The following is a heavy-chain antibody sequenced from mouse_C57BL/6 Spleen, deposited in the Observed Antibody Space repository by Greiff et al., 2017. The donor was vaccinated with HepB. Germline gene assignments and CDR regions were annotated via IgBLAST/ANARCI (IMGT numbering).Heavy chain of an antibody. CDR2: IYPRSGNT. CDR3: AIITTVVATDYFDY. Sequence: VQLQQSGAELARPGASVKLSCKASGYTFTSYGISWVKQRTGQGLEWIGEIYPRSGNTYYNEKFKGKATLTADKSSSTAYMELRSLTSEDSAVYFCAIITTVVATDYFDYWGQGTTLTVSS. J-gene: IGHJ2*01. D-gene: IGHD1-1*01. CDR1: GYTFTSYG. V-gene: IGHV1-81*01.